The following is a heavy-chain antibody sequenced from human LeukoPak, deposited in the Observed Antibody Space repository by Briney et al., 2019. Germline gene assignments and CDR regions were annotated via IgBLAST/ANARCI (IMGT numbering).Heavy chain of an antibody. D-gene: IGHD2-15*01. J-gene: IGHJ4*02. Sequence: GGSLRLSCAASGFTFSNYGMNWVRQAPGKGLEWVSAMSGSGGRTYYADSVKGRFTISRDNSKNTLYLQMNSLRAEDTAVYYCAKWGCSGGSCYPFDYWGQGTLVTVSS. CDR1: GFTFSNYG. CDR3: AKWGCSGGSCYPFDY. CDR2: MSGSGGRT. V-gene: IGHV3-23*01.